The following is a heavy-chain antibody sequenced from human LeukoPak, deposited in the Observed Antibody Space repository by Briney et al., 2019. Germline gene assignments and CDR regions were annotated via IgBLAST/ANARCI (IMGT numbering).Heavy chain of an antibody. V-gene: IGHV3-33*08. CDR1: GFTFGTSFGTYS. Sequence: GGSLRLSCAASGFTFGTSFGTYSMNWVRQAPGKGLEWVAVIWYDGSNKYYADSVKGRFTISRDNSKNTLYLQMNSLRAEDTAVYYCARDRGLRYFDSLKDYWGQGTLVTVSS. CDR3: ARDRGLRYFDSLKDY. CDR2: IWYDGSNK. J-gene: IGHJ4*02. D-gene: IGHD3-9*01.